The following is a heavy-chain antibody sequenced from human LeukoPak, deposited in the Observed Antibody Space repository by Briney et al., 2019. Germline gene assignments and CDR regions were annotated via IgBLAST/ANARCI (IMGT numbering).Heavy chain of an antibody. Sequence: VASVTVSCKASGYTFTSYGISWVRQAPGQGLEWMGWISAYNGNTNYAQKLQGRVTMTTDTSTSTAYMELRSLRSDDTAVYYCARDMGSVVVPAANDYWGQGTLVTVSS. CDR2: ISAYNGNT. D-gene: IGHD2-2*01. CDR1: GYTFTSYG. V-gene: IGHV1-18*01. CDR3: ARDMGSVVVPAANDY. J-gene: IGHJ4*02.